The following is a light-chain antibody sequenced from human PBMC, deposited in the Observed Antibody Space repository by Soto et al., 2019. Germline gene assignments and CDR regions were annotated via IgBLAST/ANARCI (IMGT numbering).Light chain of an antibody. CDR1: SSDIGGNN. V-gene: IGLV1-44*01. CDR3: ETWDDSLNGPV. CDR2: NSV. Sequence: QAVVTQPPSVSGTPGQRISIFCSGTSSDIGGNNVNWYRRLPGSAPQLLIFNSVQRPSGVPDRFSASKSGSSASLAISGLQPEDEADYYCETWDDSLNGPVFGGGTKLTVL. J-gene: IGLJ2*01.